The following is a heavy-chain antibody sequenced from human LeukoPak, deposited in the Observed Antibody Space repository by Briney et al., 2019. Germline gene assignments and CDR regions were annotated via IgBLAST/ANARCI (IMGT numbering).Heavy chain of an antibody. Sequence: SETLSLTCAVYGGSFSGYYWSWIRQPPGKGLEWIGEINHSGSTNYNPSLKSRVTISVDTSKNQFSLKLSSVTAADTAVYYCARGPDSGYYYSEIWGQGTLSPSPQ. CDR1: GGSFSGYY. CDR3: ARGPDSGYYYSEI. D-gene: IGHD3-22*01. CDR2: INHSGST. J-gene: IGHJ4*02. V-gene: IGHV4-34*01.